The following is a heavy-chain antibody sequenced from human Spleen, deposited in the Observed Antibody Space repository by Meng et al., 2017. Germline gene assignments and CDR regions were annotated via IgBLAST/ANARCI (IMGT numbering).Heavy chain of an antibody. CDR3: VKHSSDWSLDS. CDR1: GYTCTDYQ. D-gene: IGHD6-19*01. CDR2: IHPSGHP. V-gene: IGHV1-18*01. Sequence: QVQLVQSGAEVKKPGASVKVSCKASGYTCTDYQTDWVRQAPGQGLEWMGWIHPSGHPTYAQKFQGRVTMTIDTSTTTASMELRSLRSDDSALYYCVKHSSDWSLDSWGQGTLVTVSS. J-gene: IGHJ4*02.